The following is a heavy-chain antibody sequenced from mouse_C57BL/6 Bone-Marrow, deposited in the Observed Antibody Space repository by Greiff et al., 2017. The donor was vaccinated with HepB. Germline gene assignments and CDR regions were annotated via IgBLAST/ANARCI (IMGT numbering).Heavy chain of an antibody. V-gene: IGHV5-4*01. CDR2: ISDGGSYT. D-gene: IGHD2-1*01. CDR3: ARDYYGNPMDY. Sequence: EVMLVESGGGLVKPGGSLKLSCAASGFTFSSYAMSWVRQTPEKRLEWVATISDGGSYTYYPDNVKGRFTISRDNANNNLYLQMSHLKSEDTAMYYCARDYYGNPMDYWGQGTSVTVSS. J-gene: IGHJ4*01. CDR1: GFTFSSYA.